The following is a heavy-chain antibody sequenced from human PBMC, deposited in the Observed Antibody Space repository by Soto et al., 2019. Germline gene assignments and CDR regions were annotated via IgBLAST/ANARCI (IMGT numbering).Heavy chain of an antibody. CDR2: IYYSGST. Sequence: SETLSLTWSVSGGSMSRGGYYVCCLRQQPRKGLEWIGYIYYSGSTYYNPSLKSRVTISVDTSKNQFSLKLSSVTAADTAVYYCARSFSPHCTLCYMDVWCKGTTVTVAS. J-gene: IGHJ6*03. D-gene: IGHD2-21*01. CDR3: ARSFSPHCTLCYMDV. CDR1: GGSMSRGGYY. V-gene: IGHV4-31*02.